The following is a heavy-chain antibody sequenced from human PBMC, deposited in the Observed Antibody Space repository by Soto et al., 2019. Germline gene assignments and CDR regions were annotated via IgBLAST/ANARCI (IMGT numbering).Heavy chain of an antibody. D-gene: IGHD5-12*01. Sequence: GALRLSCAASVFTFSSYSMNWVRQAPGKGLEWVSSISSSSSYIYYADSVKGRFTISRDNAKNSLYLQMNSLRAEDTAVYYCARYGADVATISYFDYWGQGTLVTVSS. J-gene: IGHJ4*02. CDR1: VFTFSSYS. V-gene: IGHV3-21*01. CDR2: ISSSSSYI. CDR3: ARYGADVATISYFDY.